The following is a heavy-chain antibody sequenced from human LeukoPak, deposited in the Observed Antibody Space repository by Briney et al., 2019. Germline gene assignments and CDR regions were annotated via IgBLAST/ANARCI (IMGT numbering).Heavy chain of an antibody. D-gene: IGHD3-9*01. CDR2: ISTSSSYI. J-gene: IGHJ4*02. V-gene: IGHV3-21*01. CDR3: VLSLDYDILTGYYLSFDY. CDR1: GFTFRSYS. Sequence: GGSLRLSCAASGFTFRSYSMNWVRQAPGKGLEGVSSISTSSSYIYYADSVKGRFTISRDNAKNSLYLQMNSLRAEDTAVYYCVLSLDYDILTGYYLSFDYWGQGTLVTVSS.